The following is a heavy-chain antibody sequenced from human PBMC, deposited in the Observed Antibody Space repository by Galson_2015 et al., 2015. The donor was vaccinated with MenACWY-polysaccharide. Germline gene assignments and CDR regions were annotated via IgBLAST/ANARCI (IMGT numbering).Heavy chain of an antibody. D-gene: IGHD6-6*01. CDR2: ISAYNGNT. Sequence: SVKVSCKASGYTFTTYGINWVRQAPGQGLEWMGWISAYNGNTNYAQKFQGRVTMTTDTSTSTAYMELRSLTSDDMAVYYCARDLIAARPGWFDPWGQGTLVTVSS. CDR3: ARDLIAARPGWFDP. J-gene: IGHJ5*02. CDR1: GYTFTTYG. V-gene: IGHV1-18*03.